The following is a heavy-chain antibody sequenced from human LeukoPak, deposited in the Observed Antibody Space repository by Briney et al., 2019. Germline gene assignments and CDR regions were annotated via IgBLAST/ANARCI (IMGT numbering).Heavy chain of an antibody. Sequence: PSETLSLTCTVSGGSISSSSYYWGWIRQPPGKGLEWIGSIYYSGSTYYNPSLKSRVTISVDTSKNQFSLKLSSVTAADTAVYYCARHRRRQQLVRWFDPWGQGTLVTVSS. D-gene: IGHD6-13*01. V-gene: IGHV4-39*01. J-gene: IGHJ5*02. CDR1: GGSISSSSYY. CDR2: IYYSGST. CDR3: ARHRRRQQLVRWFDP.